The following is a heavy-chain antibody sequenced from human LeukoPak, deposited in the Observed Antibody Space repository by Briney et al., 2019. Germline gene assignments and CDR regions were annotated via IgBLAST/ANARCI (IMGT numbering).Heavy chain of an antibody. Sequence: GGSLRLSCTASGFSVSDYYMNWIRQSPGKGPEWVSHITRKDAIEYADSVRGRFTISRDNANNLLYLQMDSLRPEDTAVYYCARGTYYSGSGPGNWFDPWGHGTLVTVSS. CDR3: ARGTYYSGSGPGNWFDP. CDR2: ITRKDAI. D-gene: IGHD3-10*01. CDR1: GFSVSDYY. J-gene: IGHJ5*02. V-gene: IGHV3-11*01.